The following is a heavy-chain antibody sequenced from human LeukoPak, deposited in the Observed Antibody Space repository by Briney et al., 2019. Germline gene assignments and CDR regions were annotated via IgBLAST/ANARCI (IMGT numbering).Heavy chain of an antibody. CDR1: GFTFSNYA. CDR3: ARDSGFSGTQRGEY. V-gene: IGHV3-30*04. CDR2: ISYDGSNK. Sequence: HPGGSLRLSCAASGFTFSNYAIYWVRQAPGKGLEWVAVISYDGSNKYYAGSVKGRFTLSRDNSKNTLYLQMNSLRAEDTAVYYCARDSGFSGTQRGEYWGQGTLVTVSS. D-gene: IGHD3/OR15-3a*01. J-gene: IGHJ4*02.